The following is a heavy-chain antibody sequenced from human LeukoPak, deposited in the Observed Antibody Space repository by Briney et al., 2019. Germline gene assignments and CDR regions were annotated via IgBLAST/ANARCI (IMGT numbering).Heavy chain of an antibody. J-gene: IGHJ3*02. CDR3: ARDPGTLRFLEWPPI. D-gene: IGHD3-3*01. CDR2: ISSSGSTI. V-gene: IGHV3-48*03. Sequence: GGSLRLSCAASGFTFSSYEMNWVRQAPGKGLEWVSYISSSGSTIYYADSVKGRFTISRDNAKDSLYLQMNSLRAEDTAVYYCARDPGTLRFLEWPPIWGQGTVVTVSS. CDR1: GFTFSSYE.